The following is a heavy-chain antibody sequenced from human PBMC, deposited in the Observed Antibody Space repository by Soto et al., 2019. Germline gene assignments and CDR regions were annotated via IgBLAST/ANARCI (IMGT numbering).Heavy chain of an antibody. CDR3: ARVIVRTSYYDSSGYYFDY. Sequence: GSLRLSCAASGFTVSSIYMSWVRQAPGKGLEWVSVIYSGDSTYYADSVKGRFTISRDNSKNMLYLQMNSLRAEDTAVYYCARVIVRTSYYDSSGYYFDYWGQGTLVTVSS. V-gene: IGHV3-66*01. J-gene: IGHJ4*02. CDR2: IYSGDST. D-gene: IGHD3-22*01. CDR1: GFTVSSIY.